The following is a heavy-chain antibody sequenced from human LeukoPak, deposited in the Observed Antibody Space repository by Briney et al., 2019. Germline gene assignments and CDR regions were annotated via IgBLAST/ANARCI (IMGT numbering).Heavy chain of an antibody. V-gene: IGHV3-11*01. J-gene: IGHJ6*03. Sequence: PGGSLRLSCAASGFRFSDFYMSWIRQAPGKGREWVSYIGNGGTTLSYADSVKGRFTISWDNAKNSLSLQMNSLRVEDTAVYYCARRRDYMDVWGKGTTVTVSS. CDR1: GFRFSDFY. CDR2: IGNGGTTL. CDR3: ARRRDYMDV.